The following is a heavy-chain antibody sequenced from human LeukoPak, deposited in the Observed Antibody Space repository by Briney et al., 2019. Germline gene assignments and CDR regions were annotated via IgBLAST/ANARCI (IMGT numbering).Heavy chain of an antibody. D-gene: IGHD3-3*01. CDR1: GFTFSSYG. J-gene: IGHJ3*02. Sequence: GRSLRLSCAASGFTFSSYGMHWVRQAPGKGLEWVAVISYDGSNKYYADSVKGRFTISRDNSKNTLYLQMNSLRAEDTAVYYCARAGVVITTDDAFDIWGQGTMVTVSS. CDR3: ARAGVVITTDDAFDI. CDR2: ISYDGSNK. V-gene: IGHV3-30*03.